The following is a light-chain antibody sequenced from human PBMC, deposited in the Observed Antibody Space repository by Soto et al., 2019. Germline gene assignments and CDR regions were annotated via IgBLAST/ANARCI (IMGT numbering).Light chain of an antibody. V-gene: IGKV1-5*01. CDR2: DAS. Sequence: DIQMTQSPSTLSASVGDTVAITFWASQSIGTWLAWYQQKPGKAPKLLIFDASTLESGVPSRFSGSGSGTDFTLTISSLQPDHFATYYCQQYSDSSGTFGQGTKVDIK. CDR1: QSIGTW. J-gene: IGKJ1*01. CDR3: QQYSDSSGT.